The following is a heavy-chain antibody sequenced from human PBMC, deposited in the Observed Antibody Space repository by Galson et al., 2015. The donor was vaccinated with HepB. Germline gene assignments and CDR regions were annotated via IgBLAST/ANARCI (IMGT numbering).Heavy chain of an antibody. CDR3: ARDMRYAMDV. Sequence: SLRLSCAASGFTLSGYWMHWVRHVPGKGLVWVSHVNGDGSKMTYADSVKGRFIISRDIARNTVYLQMNSLRAEDTAVYYCARDMRYAMDVWGQGTTVTVSS. CDR2: VNGDGSKM. J-gene: IGHJ6*02. V-gene: IGHV3-74*01. CDR1: GFTLSGYW. D-gene: IGHD2-2*01.